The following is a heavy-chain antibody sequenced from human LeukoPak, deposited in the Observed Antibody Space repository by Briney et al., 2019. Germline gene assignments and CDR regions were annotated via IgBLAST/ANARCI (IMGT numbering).Heavy chain of an antibody. CDR3: ARRVAVTGIYCFDL. J-gene: IGHJ4*02. D-gene: IGHD6-19*01. V-gene: IGHV4-39*01. Sequence: SETLSLTCTVSGGSISSSTYYWGWIRQPPGKGLEWIGSMYYSGSTYYNPSLKSRVTISVDTSKNQFSLKLSSVTAADTAVYYCARRVAVTGIYCFDLWGQGTPVTVSS. CDR2: MYYSGST. CDR1: GGSISSSTYY.